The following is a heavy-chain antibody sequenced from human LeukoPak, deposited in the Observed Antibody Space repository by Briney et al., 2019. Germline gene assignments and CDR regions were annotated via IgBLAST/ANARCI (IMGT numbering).Heavy chain of an antibody. CDR3: VRDAFGSFGEFNY. J-gene: IGHJ4*02. CDR2: IWYDGSNK. CDR1: GVIFSSYG. V-gene: IGHV3-33*01. Sequence: GGSLRLSCAASGVIFSSYGIHWVRQAPAKGLEWVAVIWYDGSNKYYGDSVKGRFTISRDNSRNTVYLQMSSLRDEDTAMYYCVRDAFGSFGEFNYWGQGALVTVSS. D-gene: IGHD3-10*01.